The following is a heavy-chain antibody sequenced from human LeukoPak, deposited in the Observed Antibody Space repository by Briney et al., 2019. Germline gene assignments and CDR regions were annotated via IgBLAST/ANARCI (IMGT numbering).Heavy chain of an antibody. CDR1: GFTFSSYW. CDR2: ISYDGTTT. D-gene: IGHD6-19*01. J-gene: IGHJ4*02. Sequence: GGSLRLSCAASGFTFSSYWMHWVRQAPGKGLVWVSRISYDGTTTSYADSVKGRFTIPRDNAKNTLYLQMNSLRAEDTAVYYCARMSAVAGGLDYWGQGTLVTVSS. V-gene: IGHV3-74*01. CDR3: ARMSAVAGGLDY.